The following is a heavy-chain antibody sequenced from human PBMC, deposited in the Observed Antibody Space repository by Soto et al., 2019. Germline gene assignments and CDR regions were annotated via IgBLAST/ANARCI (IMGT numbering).Heavy chain of an antibody. CDR3: ARQIFAADY. D-gene: IGHD3-9*01. Sequence: QVQLVQSVAEVKKPGSSVKVSCEAPGGTFDHAAITWVRQAPGQGLEGMGGINPMFNSTHYAQKFQGRVTITADAATSTAFMELRRLRSDDTAVYYCARQIFAADYWGQGTLLIVSS. J-gene: IGHJ4*02. CDR1: GGTFDHAA. CDR2: INPMFNST. V-gene: IGHV1-69*01.